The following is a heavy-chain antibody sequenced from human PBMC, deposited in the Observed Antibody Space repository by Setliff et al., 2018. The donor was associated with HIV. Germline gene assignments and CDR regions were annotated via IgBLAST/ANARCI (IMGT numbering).Heavy chain of an antibody. CDR3: ARPADCSSTSCYLWYFDL. V-gene: IGHV4-39*01. D-gene: IGHD2-2*01. CDR2: IYYSGST. Sequence: PSETLSLTCTVYGGSISSSSYYWGWIRQPPGKGLEWIGSIYYSGSTYYNPSLKSRVTISVETSKNQFSLKLSSVTAADTAVYYCARPADCSSTSCYLWYFDLWGRGTLVTVSS. CDR1: GGSISSSSYY. J-gene: IGHJ2*01.